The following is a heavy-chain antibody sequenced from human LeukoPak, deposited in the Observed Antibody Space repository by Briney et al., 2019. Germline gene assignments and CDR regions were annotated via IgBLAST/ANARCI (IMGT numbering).Heavy chain of an antibody. Sequence: PPETLCLTCSVSVGSSSSSSWNWIRQTPGKGLEWVGCIYYSGSTNYNPSLKSRVTISVDTSKNQFSLKVSSVTAADTAVYYCARSRLWFDYWGQGTLVTVSS. J-gene: IGHJ4*02. CDR3: ARSRLWFDY. CDR1: VGSSSSSS. CDR2: IYYSGST. D-gene: IGHD2-21*01. V-gene: IGHV4-59*01.